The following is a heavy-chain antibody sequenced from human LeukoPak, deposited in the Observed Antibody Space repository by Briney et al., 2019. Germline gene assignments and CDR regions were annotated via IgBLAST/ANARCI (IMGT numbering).Heavy chain of an antibody. CDR1: GYSFTSYW. J-gene: IGHJ3*02. CDR3: ARGSGSYNAFDI. Sequence: GGSLEISCKGSGYSFTSYWIAWVRQMPGKGLEGMGIIYPGDCNTTYSPSFQGQVTISADKSISTPYLQWSNLEASDTAMYYCARGSGSYNAFDIWGQGTMVTVSS. CDR2: IYPGDCNT. V-gene: IGHV5-51*01. D-gene: IGHD1-26*01.